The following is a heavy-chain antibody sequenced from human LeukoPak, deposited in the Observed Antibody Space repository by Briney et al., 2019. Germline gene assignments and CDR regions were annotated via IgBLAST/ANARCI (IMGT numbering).Heavy chain of an antibody. CDR3: ARDRDYSNTERGFDY. D-gene: IGHD4-11*01. J-gene: IGHJ4*02. Sequence: ASLKVSCKTSGYTFTDYYIHWVRQAPGQGLEWMGWINPNSGETNSAQKFQGRVTMTGDTSISTAYMELNRVTSDDTAVYYCARDRDYSNTERGFDYWGQGTLVTVSS. CDR2: INPNSGET. CDR1: GYTFTDYY. V-gene: IGHV1-2*02.